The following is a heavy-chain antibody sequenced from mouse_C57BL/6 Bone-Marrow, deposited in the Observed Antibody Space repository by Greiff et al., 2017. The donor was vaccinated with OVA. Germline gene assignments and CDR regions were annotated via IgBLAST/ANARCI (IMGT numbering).Heavy chain of an antibody. CDR1: GFTFSDYY. V-gene: IGHV5-16*01. D-gene: IGHD2-5*01. CDR2: INYDGSST. Sequence: EVQLVESEGGLVQPGSSMTLSCTASGFTFSDYYMAWVRQVPEKGLEWVANINYDGSSTYYLDSLKSRFIISRDNAKNILYLQMSRLKSEDTATDYCARDIYYSNLYWYFDVWGTGTTVTVSS. J-gene: IGHJ1*03. CDR3: ARDIYYSNLYWYFDV.